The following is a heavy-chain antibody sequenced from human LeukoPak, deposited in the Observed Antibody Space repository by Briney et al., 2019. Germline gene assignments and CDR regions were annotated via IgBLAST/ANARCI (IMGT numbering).Heavy chain of an antibody. Sequence: GGSLRLSCAASGFTFDDYAMHWVRQAPGKGLEWVSGISWNSGSIGYADSVKGRFTISRDNSKNTLYLQMDSLRAEDTAIYYCAKDLSSSGTYDIFNYWGQGTLVTVSS. CDR2: ISWNSGSI. CDR1: GFTFDDYA. J-gene: IGHJ4*02. D-gene: IGHD1-26*01. V-gene: IGHV3-9*01. CDR3: AKDLSSSGTYDIFNY.